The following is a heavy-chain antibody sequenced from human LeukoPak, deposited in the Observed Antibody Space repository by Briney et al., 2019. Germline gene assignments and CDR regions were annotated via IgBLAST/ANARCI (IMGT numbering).Heavy chain of an antibody. V-gene: IGHV3-23*01. J-gene: IGHJ6*03. CDR2: ISGSGAST. Sequence: PGGSLRLSFPASGFTFSSYAMRSVRQAPGKGLEWVSAISGSGASTSYADSVKGRFTISRDNSKNTLYLQMNSLRAEDTAVYYCAKDKSLYSSSLPYMDVWGKGTTVTVSS. CDR1: GFTFSSYA. D-gene: IGHD6-13*01. CDR3: AKDKSLYSSSLPYMDV.